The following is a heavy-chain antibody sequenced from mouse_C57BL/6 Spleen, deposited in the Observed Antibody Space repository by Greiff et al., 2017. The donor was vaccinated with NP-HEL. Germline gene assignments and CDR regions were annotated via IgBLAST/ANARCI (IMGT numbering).Heavy chain of an antibody. Sequence: VQLQQPGAELVRPGTSVKLSCKASGYTFTSYWMHWVKQRPGQGLEWIGVIDPSDSYTNYNQKFKGKATLTVDTSSSTAYMQLSSLTSEDSAVYYCARRDYYGSSSLDYWGQGTTLTVSS. CDR2: IDPSDSYT. CDR3: ARRDYYGSSSLDY. J-gene: IGHJ2*01. D-gene: IGHD1-1*01. V-gene: IGHV1-59*01. CDR1: GYTFTSYW.